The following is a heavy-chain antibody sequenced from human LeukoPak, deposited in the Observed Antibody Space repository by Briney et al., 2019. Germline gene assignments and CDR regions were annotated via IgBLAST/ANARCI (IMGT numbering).Heavy chain of an antibody. V-gene: IGHV1-2*02. CDR1: GYTFTGYY. J-gene: IGHJ4*02. CDR2: INPNSGGT. Sequence: ASVKVSCKASGYTFTGYYMHWVRQAPGQGLEWMGWINPNSGGTNYAQKFQGRVTMTRDTSISKAYMERSRLRSDDTAVYYCARSRIAAAGTSDYWGQGTLVTVSS. D-gene: IGHD6-13*01. CDR3: ARSRIAAAGTSDY.